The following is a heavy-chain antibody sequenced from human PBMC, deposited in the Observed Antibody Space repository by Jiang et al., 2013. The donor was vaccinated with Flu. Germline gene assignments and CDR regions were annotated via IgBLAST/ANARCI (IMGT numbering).Heavy chain of an antibody. CDR2: INIGNGAI. CDR1: GCTSTNCA. V-gene: IGHV1-3*04. CDR3: AKATVTNGHSVTDF. Sequence: SGAEVKKPGASVKVSCTASGCTSTNCALHWVRQAPGQRLEWMASINIGNGAIEYSPKFLDRITLTQDTITWDTFAGTAYMELTSLKSEDTAVYYCAKATVTNGHSVTDFWGQGTPVTVSS. J-gene: IGHJ4*02. D-gene: IGHD3-3*01.